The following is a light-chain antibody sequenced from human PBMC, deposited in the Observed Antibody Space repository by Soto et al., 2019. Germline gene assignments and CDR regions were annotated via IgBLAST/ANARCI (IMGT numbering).Light chain of an antibody. CDR1: QTISSW. CDR3: QQYNSYSRT. V-gene: IGKV1-5*01. CDR2: DAS. Sequence: DIKMTQSPSTLSGSVGDRVTITCRASQTISSWLAWYQQKPGKAPKLLIYDASSLESGVPSRFSGSGSGTEFTLTICSLQPDDFATYYCQQYNSYSRTFGQGTKVDIK. J-gene: IGKJ1*01.